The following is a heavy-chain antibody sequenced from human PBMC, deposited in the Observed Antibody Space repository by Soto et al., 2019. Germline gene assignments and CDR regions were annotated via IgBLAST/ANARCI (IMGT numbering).Heavy chain of an antibody. CDR3: ASYSGATIKR. D-gene: IGHD1-26*01. CDR1: GCSFSSYR. J-gene: IGHJ4*02. CDR2: ISSSSSYG. V-gene: IGHV3-21*01. Sequence: GGSXRLSGAASGCSFSSYRMKWVGQALGKGREWVSSISSSSSYGYYADSVNCRCNISRYNAKNSLYLQMQSLRDEDTAVYYSASYSGATIKRRGQRVLVTVPS.